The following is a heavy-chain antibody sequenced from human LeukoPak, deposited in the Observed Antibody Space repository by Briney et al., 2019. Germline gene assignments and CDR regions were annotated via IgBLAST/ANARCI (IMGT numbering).Heavy chain of an antibody. CDR3: ARDPQGYCTNGVCWYFDL. CDR1: GFTFSSYN. V-gene: IGHV3-21*01. J-gene: IGHJ2*01. CDR2: ISSSGSYI. D-gene: IGHD2-8*01. Sequence: PGGSLRLSCAASGFTFSSYNMNWVRQAPGKGLEWVSSISSSGSYIYYADSVKGRFTISRDNAKNSLYLQMNSLRAEDTAVYYCARDPQGYCTNGVCWYFDLWGRGTLVTVSS.